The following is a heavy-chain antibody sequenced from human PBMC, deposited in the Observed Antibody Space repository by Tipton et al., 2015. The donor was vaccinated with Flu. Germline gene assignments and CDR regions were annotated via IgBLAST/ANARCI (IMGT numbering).Heavy chain of an antibody. CDR3: ARVNRSWLVP. D-gene: IGHD2/OR15-2a*01. CDR2: SSGSSGHT. Sequence: TLSLTCTVSGGSISDYYWSWIRQPPGKGLVWIAYSSGSSGHTNYNPSLKSRGTISVDTSKNQFSLKLSSVTAADTAVYYCARVNRSWLVPWGQGTLVTVSS. J-gene: IGHJ5*02. CDR1: GGSISDYY. V-gene: IGHV4-4*08.